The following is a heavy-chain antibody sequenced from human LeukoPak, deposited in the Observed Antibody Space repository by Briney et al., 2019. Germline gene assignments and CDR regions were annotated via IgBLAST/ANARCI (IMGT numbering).Heavy chain of an antibody. CDR3: TTDYSGYDGFDY. J-gene: IGHJ4*02. CDR2: IKSKTDGGTT. CDR1: GFTFSNAW. V-gene: IGHV3-15*01. D-gene: IGHD5-12*01. Sequence: PGGSLRLPCAASGFTFSNAWMSWVRQAPGKGLEWVGRIKSKTDGGTTDYAAPVKGRFTISRDDSKNTLYLQMNSLKTEDTAVYYCTTDYSGYDGFDYWGQGTLVTVSS.